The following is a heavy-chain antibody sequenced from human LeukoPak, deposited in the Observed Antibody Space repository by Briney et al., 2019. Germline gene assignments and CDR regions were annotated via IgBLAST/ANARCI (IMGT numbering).Heavy chain of an antibody. D-gene: IGHD3-22*01. CDR1: GYTFTGYY. J-gene: IGHJ4*02. CDR2: INPNSGGT. V-gene: IGHV1-2*02. CDR3: ARVGYYDSSGYYYLDY. Sequence: ASVKVSCKASGYTFTGYYMHWVRQAPGQGLEWMGWINPNSGGTNYAQKFQGRVTMTRDTSISTAYMELSSLRSEDTAVYYCARVGYYDSSGYYYLDYWGQGTLVTVSS.